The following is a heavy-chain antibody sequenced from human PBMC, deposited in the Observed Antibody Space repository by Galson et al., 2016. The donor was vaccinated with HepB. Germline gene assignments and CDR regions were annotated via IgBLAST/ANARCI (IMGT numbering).Heavy chain of an antibody. V-gene: IGHV3-23*01. CDR2: ISGRGDNI. J-gene: IGHJ4*02. Sequence: SLRLSCAASGFTFTNHAMSWVRQAPGKGLEWVSTISGRGDNIYYADSVKGRFTISRDNSKNTLFLQMNSLRAEDTAVYYCAKGRNYYDNSGYLADWGQGNLVTVSS. D-gene: IGHD3-22*01. CDR3: AKGRNYYDNSGYLAD. CDR1: GFTFTNHA.